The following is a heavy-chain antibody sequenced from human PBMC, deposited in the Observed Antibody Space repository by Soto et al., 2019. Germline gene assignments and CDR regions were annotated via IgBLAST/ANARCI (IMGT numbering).Heavy chain of an antibody. CDR3: AHSRNLITEDAQVGDFDY. CDR1: GFSLNTDGEG. Sequence: QITLKESGPTQVKPTHTLTLTCSFSGFSLNTDGEGVGWVRQHPEEPLEWLALLYWDDDERYSPSLKTRLTITKHPSKNQVVLIMTNMDPVDTATYYCAHSRNLITEDAQVGDFDYWGQGTLVTVSS. CDR2: LYWDDDE. V-gene: IGHV2-5*02. J-gene: IGHJ4*02. D-gene: IGHD3-10*01.